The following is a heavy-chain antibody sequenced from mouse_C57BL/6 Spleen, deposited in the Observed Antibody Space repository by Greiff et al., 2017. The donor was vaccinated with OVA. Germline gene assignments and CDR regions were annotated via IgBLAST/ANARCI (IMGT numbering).Heavy chain of an antibody. J-gene: IGHJ1*03. CDR1: GYTFTDYE. CDR2: IDPETGGT. V-gene: IGHV1-15*01. Sequence: QVHVKQSGAELVRPGASVTLSCKASGYTFTDYEMHWVKQTPVHGLEWIGAIDPETGGTAYNQKFKGKAILTADKSSSTAYMELRSLTSEDSAVYYCTRRENTAWYFDVWGTGTTVTVSS. CDR3: TRRENTAWYFDV. D-gene: IGHD1-2*01.